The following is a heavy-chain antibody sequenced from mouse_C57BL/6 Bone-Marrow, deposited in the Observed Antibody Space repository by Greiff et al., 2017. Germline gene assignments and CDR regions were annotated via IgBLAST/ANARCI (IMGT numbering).Heavy chain of an antibody. CDR2: IDPSDSYT. Sequence: QVQLQQPGAELVMPGASVKLSCKASGYTFTSYWMHWVKQRPGQGLEWIGEIDPSDSYTNYNQKFKGKSTLTVDKSSSTAYMQLSSLTSEDSAVYYCAREGLLRYFDVWGTVTTVTVSS. CDR3: AREGLLRYFDV. CDR1: GYTFTSYW. V-gene: IGHV1-69*01. D-gene: IGHD2-3*01. J-gene: IGHJ1*03.